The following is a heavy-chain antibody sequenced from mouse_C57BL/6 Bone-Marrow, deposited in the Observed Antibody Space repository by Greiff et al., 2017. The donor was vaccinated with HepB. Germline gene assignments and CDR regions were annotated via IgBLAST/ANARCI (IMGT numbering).Heavy chain of an antibody. Sequence: EVQLQQSGPVLVKPGASVKMSCKASGYTFTDYYMNWVKQSHGKSLEWIGVINPYNGGTSYNQKFKGKATLTVDKSSSTAYMELNSLTSEDSAVYYCATPYYSNYVFAYWGQGTLVTVSA. CDR1: GYTFTDYY. D-gene: IGHD2-5*01. CDR3: ATPYYSNYVFAY. CDR2: INPYNGGT. V-gene: IGHV1-19*01. J-gene: IGHJ3*01.